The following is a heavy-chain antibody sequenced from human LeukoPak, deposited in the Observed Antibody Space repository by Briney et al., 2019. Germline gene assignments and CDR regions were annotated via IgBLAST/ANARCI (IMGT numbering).Heavy chain of an antibody. J-gene: IGHJ4*02. D-gene: IGHD6-13*01. CDR2: INPNSGGT. CDR3: ARNPVSIAAAGEADY. Sequence: GASVKVSCKASRYTFTGYYMHWVRQAPGQGLEWMGWINPNSGGTNYAQKFQGRVTMTRDTSISTAYMELSRLRSDDTAVYYCARNPVSIAAAGEADYWGQGTLVTVSS. CDR1: RYTFTGYY. V-gene: IGHV1-2*02.